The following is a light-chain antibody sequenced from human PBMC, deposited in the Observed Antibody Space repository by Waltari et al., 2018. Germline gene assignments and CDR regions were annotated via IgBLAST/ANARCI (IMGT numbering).Light chain of an antibody. CDR1: TLGGKF. Sequence: SLGLTQPPSLSVSPGQTAPIPCPGDTLGGKFVSWYQQKPGQSPLLIFYQDTKRPSGIPDRFSGSSSGNTATLAISGAQALDEADYYCLAWESTSGVFGTGTKVAVL. J-gene: IGLJ1*01. V-gene: IGLV3-1*01. CDR3: LAWESTSGV. CDR2: QDT.